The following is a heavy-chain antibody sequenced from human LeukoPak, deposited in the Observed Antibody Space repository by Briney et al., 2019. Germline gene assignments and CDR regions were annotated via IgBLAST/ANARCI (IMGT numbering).Heavy chain of an antibody. CDR2: INHSGST. CDR1: GGSFSGHY. D-gene: IGHD2-15*01. V-gene: IGHV4-34*01. J-gene: IGHJ5*02. CDR3: ARELDIVVVVAASLVLYRWFDP. Sequence: SETLSLTCAVYGGSFSGHYWSWIRQPPGKGLEWIGEINHSGSTNYNPSLKSRVTISVDTSKNQFSLKLSSVTAADTAVYYCARELDIVVVVAASLVLYRWFDPWGQGTLVTVSS.